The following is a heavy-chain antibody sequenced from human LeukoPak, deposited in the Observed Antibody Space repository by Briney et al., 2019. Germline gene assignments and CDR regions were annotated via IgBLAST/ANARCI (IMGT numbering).Heavy chain of an antibody. Sequence: GGSLRLSCAASGFTFSDYYMSWIRQAPGKGLEWVSYISSSSSYTNYADSVKGRFTISRDNAKNSLYLQMNSLRAEDTAVYYCARGSGYEPLDYWGQGTLVTVSS. CDR1: GFTFSDYY. V-gene: IGHV3-11*06. J-gene: IGHJ4*02. CDR2: ISSSSSYT. CDR3: ARGSGYEPLDY. D-gene: IGHD5-12*01.